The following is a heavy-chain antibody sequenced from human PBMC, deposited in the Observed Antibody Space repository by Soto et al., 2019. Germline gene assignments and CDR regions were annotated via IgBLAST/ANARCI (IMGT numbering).Heavy chain of an antibody. CDR1: GFTFSRYS. D-gene: IGHD3-9*01. CDR2: ISSSSRTI. V-gene: IGHV3-48*01. J-gene: IGHJ6*03. Sequence: GGSLRLSCAASGFTFSRYSMNWARQAPGKGLEWVSYISSSSRTIYYADSVKGRFTISRDNTKNSLYLQMNSLRAEDTAVYYCARAPYDILTGYYSGPGDYYYYYMDVWGKGTTVTVAS. CDR3: ARAPYDILTGYYSGPGDYYYYYMDV.